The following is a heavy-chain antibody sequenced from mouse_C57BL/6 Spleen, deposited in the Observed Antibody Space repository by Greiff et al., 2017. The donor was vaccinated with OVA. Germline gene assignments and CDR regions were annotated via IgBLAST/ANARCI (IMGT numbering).Heavy chain of an antibody. J-gene: IGHJ2*01. D-gene: IGHD4-1*01. CDR2: ISDGGSYT. Sequence: EVKVEESGGGLVKPGGSLKLSCAASGFTFSSYAMSWVRQTPEKRLEWVATISDGGSYTYYPDNVKGRFTISRDNAKNNLYLQMSHLKSEDTAMYYCARDWDEDYWGQGTTLTVSS. V-gene: IGHV5-4*01. CDR1: GFTFSSYA. CDR3: ARDWDEDY.